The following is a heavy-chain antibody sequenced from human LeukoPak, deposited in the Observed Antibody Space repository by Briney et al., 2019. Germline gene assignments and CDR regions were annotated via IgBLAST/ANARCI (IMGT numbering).Heavy chain of an antibody. Sequence: ASVKVSCKASGYTFTSYDINWVRQATGQGLEWMGWISAYNGNTNYAQKLQGRVTMTTDTSTSTAYMELRSLRSDDTAVYYCARDPSHTMVRGVPRYNWFDPWGQGTLVTVSS. D-gene: IGHD3-10*01. CDR3: ARDPSHTMVRGVPRYNWFDP. CDR2: ISAYNGNT. V-gene: IGHV1-18*01. CDR1: GYTFTSYD. J-gene: IGHJ5*02.